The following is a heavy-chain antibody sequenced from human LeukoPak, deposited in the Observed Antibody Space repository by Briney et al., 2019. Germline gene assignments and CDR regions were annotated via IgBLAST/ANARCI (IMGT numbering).Heavy chain of an antibody. Sequence: GGSLRLFCAASGFTLRSYSMNWVRQAPGRELEWVSSISSSSSIYYANTVKGRFTISRDNAKNSLYLQMNSLRAEDTAVYYCARDGGYDSSGYQDYWGHGTLVTVSS. J-gene: IGHJ4*01. D-gene: IGHD3-22*01. CDR2: ISSSSSI. CDR1: GFTLRSYS. V-gene: IGHV3-21*01. CDR3: ARDGGYDSSGYQDY.